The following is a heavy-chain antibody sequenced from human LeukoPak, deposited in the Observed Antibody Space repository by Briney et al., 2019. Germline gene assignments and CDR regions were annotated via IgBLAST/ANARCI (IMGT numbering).Heavy chain of an antibody. V-gene: IGHV1-69*13. D-gene: IGHD2-21*01. Sequence: SVKVSCKASGGTFSSYAISWVRQAPGQGLEWMGGIIPIFGTANYAQKFQGRVTITADESTSTAYMELSSLRSEDTAVYYCARAYCGGDCYPVTYYYYYTDVWGKGTTVTVSS. CDR3: ARAYCGGDCYPVTYYYYYTDV. CDR2: IIPIFGTA. CDR1: GGTFSSYA. J-gene: IGHJ6*03.